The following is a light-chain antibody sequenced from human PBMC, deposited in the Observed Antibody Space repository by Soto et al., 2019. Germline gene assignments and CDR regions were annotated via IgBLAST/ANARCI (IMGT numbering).Light chain of an antibody. J-gene: IGKJ3*01. CDR2: DAS. CDR1: QDISNY. Sequence: DIQMTQSPSSLSASVGDRVTITCQASQDISNYLNWYQQKPGKAPKLLIYDASNLETGVPSRFSGSGSGTAFTFPISSLQPEDIATYYCHQYDNLPPTFGPGTKVDI. V-gene: IGKV1-33*01. CDR3: HQYDNLPPT.